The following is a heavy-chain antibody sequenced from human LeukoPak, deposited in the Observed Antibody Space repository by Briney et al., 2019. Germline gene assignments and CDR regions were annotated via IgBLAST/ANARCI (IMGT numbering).Heavy chain of an antibody. J-gene: IGHJ6*03. Sequence: GGSLRLSCAASGFTFSSYAMHWVRQAPGKGLEWVAVISYDGSNKYYADSVKGRFTISRDNSKNTLYLQMNSLRAEDTAVYYCAKRGSSWWDYYYYYYMDVWGKGTTVTVSS. CDR2: ISYDGSNK. CDR3: AKRGSSWWDYYYYYYMDV. CDR1: GFTFSSYA. D-gene: IGHD6-13*01. V-gene: IGHV3-30*01.